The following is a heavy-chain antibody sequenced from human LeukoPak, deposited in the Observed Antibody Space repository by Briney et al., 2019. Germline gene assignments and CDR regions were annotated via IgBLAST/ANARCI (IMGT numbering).Heavy chain of an antibody. V-gene: IGHV3-9*01. Sequence: GGSLRLSCAASGFTFDDYAMHWVRRAPGKGLEWVSGISWNSGSIGYADSVKGRFTISRDNAKNSLYLQMNSLRAEDTALYYCAKDISSCGGDCPDAFDIWGQGTMVTVSS. D-gene: IGHD2-21*02. CDR1: GFTFDDYA. CDR2: ISWNSGSI. J-gene: IGHJ3*02. CDR3: AKDISSCGGDCPDAFDI.